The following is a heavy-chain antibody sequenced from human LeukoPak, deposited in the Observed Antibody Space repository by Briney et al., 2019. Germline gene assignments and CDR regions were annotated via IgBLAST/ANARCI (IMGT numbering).Heavy chain of an antibody. J-gene: IGHJ6*02. CDR3: ARERLHAQDMDV. CDR2: ISSSSAVI. V-gene: IGHV3-48*02. Sequence: RPGGTLRLSCAASGFTFSDYSMNWVRQAPGKGLEWVSHISSSSAVIYYIDGVKGRFTISRDNGKKSLYLQMNSLRDEDTAIYYCARERLHAQDMDVWGQGTADSFSS. CDR1: GFTFSDYS. D-gene: IGHD5-24*01.